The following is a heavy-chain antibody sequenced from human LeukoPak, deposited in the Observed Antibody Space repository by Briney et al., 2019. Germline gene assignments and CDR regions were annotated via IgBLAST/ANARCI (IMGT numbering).Heavy chain of an antibody. Sequence: ASVKVSCKASGYTFTSYDINWGRQGTGQGLELMGCRNPNSGNTGYSQKFQGRVTITRNTSISTAYMELISLMTEDTAVYYCARERYSSSSGLGYWGQGNLVTVSS. CDR1: GYTFTSYD. J-gene: IGHJ4*02. CDR3: ARERYSSSSGLGY. D-gene: IGHD6-6*01. V-gene: IGHV1-8*03. CDR2: RNPNSGNT.